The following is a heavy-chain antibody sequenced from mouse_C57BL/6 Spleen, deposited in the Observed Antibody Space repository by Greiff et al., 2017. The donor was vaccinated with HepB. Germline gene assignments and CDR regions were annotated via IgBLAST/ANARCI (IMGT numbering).Heavy chain of an antibody. D-gene: IGHD1-1*01. Sequence: QVQLQQPGAELVKPGASVKLSCKASGYTFTSYWMHWVKQRPGQGLEWIGMIHPNSGSTNYNEKFKSKATLTVDKPSSTAYMQLSSLTSEDSAVYYCASEKPYYYGSNYAMDYWGQGTSVTVSS. CDR3: ASEKPYYYGSNYAMDY. J-gene: IGHJ4*01. CDR1: GYTFTSYW. CDR2: IHPNSGST. V-gene: IGHV1-64*01.